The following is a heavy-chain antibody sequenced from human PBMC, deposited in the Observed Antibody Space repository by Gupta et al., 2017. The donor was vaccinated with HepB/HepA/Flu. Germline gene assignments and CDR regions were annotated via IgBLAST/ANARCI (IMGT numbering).Heavy chain of an antibody. Sequence: QVQLVQSGAEVKKPGASVKVSCKASGYTFTGYYMHWVRQAPGQGLEWMGWINPNSGGTNYAQKFQGRVTMTRDTSISTAYMELSRLRSDETAVYYCARGNLFVEPHTNWFDPWGQGTLVTVSS. V-gene: IGHV1-2*02. CDR3: ARGNLFVEPHTNWFDP. CDR2: INPNSGGT. D-gene: IGHD3-3*01. J-gene: IGHJ5*02. CDR1: GYTFTGYY.